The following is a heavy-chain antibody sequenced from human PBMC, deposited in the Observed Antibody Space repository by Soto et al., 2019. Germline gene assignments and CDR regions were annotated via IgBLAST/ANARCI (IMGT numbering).Heavy chain of an antibody. J-gene: IGHJ4*02. D-gene: IGHD3-9*01. V-gene: IGHV1-69*01. Sequence: VQLVQSGAEVKKPGSSVKVSCKASGGTFSSYAISWVRQTPGQGLEWMGGIIPIFGTANYVQKFQGRVTINADESKSTAYMELSSLRSEDTAVYYCARDMGEGILTGYYDYWGQGTLVTVSS. CDR2: IIPIFGTA. CDR3: ARDMGEGILTGYYDY. CDR1: GGTFSSYA.